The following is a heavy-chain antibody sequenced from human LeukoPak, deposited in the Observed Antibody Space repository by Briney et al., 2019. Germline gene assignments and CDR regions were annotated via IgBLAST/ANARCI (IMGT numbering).Heavy chain of an antibody. D-gene: IGHD3-3*01. J-gene: IGHJ4*02. CDR3: ARRITIFNYFDY. CDR2: ISSSSSYM. CDR1: GFTFSTYS. V-gene: IGHV3-21*04. Sequence: GGSLRLSCAASGFTFSTYSMNWVRQAPGKGLEWVSSISSSSSYMYYADSVKGRFTISRDNSKNTLYLQMNSLRAEDTAVYYCARRITIFNYFDYWGQGTLVTVSS.